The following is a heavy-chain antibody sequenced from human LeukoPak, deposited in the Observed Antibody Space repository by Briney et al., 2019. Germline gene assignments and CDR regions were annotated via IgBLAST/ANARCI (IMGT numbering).Heavy chain of an antibody. D-gene: IGHD5-12*01. CDR1: GGSMSSGSSC. V-gene: IGHV4-39*01. CDR2: IYYSGST. Sequence: PSETLSLTCTVSGGSMSSGSSCWGWIRQPPGKGLEWIGTIYYSGSTYYNPFLKSRVTISADTSKNQFSLKLSSVTAADTAVYYCARTRGYSGYVDAFDIWGQGTMVTVFS. CDR3: ARTRGYSGYVDAFDI. J-gene: IGHJ3*02.